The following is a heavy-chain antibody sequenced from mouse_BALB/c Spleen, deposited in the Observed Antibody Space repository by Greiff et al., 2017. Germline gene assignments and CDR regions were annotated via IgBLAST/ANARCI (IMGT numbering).Heavy chain of an antibody. J-gene: IGHJ2*01. CDR3: ARDGVLRSFDY. Sequence: DVQLQESGPGLVKPSQSLSLTCSVTGYSITSGYYWNWIRQFPGNKLEWMGYISYDGSNNYNPSLKNRISITRDTSKNQFFLKLNSVTTEDTATYYCARDGVLRSFDYWGQGTTLTVSS. V-gene: IGHV3-6*02. CDR2: ISYDGSN. D-gene: IGHD1-1*01. CDR1: GYSITSGYY.